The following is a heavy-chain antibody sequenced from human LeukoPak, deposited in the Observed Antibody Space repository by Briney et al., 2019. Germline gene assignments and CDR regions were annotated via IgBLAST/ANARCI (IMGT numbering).Heavy chain of an antibody. CDR2: ISSSSSTI. CDR1: GFSLTSYT. D-gene: IGHD5-12*01. J-gene: IGHJ4*02. CDR3: ARDGYGTRGFDY. V-gene: IGHV3-48*04. Sequence: TGGSLRLSCAASGFSLTSYTLNWVRQAPGKGLEWVSYISSSSSTIYYADSVKGRFTISRDNAKNSLYLQMNSLRAEDTAVYYCARDGYGTRGFDYRGQGTLVTVSS.